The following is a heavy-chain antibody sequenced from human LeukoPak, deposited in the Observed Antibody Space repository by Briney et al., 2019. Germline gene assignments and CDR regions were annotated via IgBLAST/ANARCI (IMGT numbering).Heavy chain of an antibody. CDR1: GYTFTGYY. CDR3: ARERVYSNYVENYFDY. Sequence: ASVKVSCKASGYTFTGYYMHWGRQAPGQGLEWMGWINPNSGGTNYAQKFQGRVTMTRDTSISTAYMELSRLRSDDTAVYYCARERVYSNYVENYFDYWGQGTLVTVSS. J-gene: IGHJ4*02. D-gene: IGHD4-11*01. V-gene: IGHV1-2*02. CDR2: INPNSGGT.